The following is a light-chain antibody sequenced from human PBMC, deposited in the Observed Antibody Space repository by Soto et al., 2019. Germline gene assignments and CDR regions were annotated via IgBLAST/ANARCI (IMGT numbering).Light chain of an antibody. J-gene: IGKJ4*01. Sequence: ETVLTQSPATLSLSPGDRATLSCRASQSVGTYLAWYQQRPGQAPRLLIYDASNRATGIPARFSGTGSGTDFTLTISGLESEEFAVYYCQQRSNWPLTFGGGTKVEIK. CDR2: DAS. V-gene: IGKV3-11*01. CDR1: QSVGTY. CDR3: QQRSNWPLT.